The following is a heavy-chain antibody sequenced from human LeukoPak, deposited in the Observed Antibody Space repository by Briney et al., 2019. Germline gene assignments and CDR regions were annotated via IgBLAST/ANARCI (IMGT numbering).Heavy chain of an antibody. D-gene: IGHD4-17*01. CDR3: ARGPGMTTVTTGVDY. V-gene: IGHV3-30*04. CDR2: ISYDGSNK. CDR1: GFTFSSYA. J-gene: IGHJ4*02. Sequence: PGGSLRLSCAASGFTFSSYAMHWVRQAPGKGLEWVAVISYDGSNKYYADSVKGRFTISRDNSKNTLYLQMNSLRAEDTAVYYCARGPGMTTVTTGVDYWGQGTLVTVSS.